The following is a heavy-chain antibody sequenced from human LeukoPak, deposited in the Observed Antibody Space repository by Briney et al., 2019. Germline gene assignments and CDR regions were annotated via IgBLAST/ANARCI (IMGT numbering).Heavy chain of an antibody. Sequence: SETLSLTCAVHGGSFSGYYWSWIRQPPGKGLECIGEINHMGSTNYIPSLKSRVTISVDTSKNPFSLKLSSVTAADTAVYYCARGQEDIVVVPAPRGSSWFYPWGQGTLVTLSS. CDR2: INHMGST. D-gene: IGHD2-2*01. V-gene: IGHV4-34*01. CDR3: ARGQEDIVVVPAPRGSSWFYP. CDR1: GGSFSGYY. J-gene: IGHJ5*02.